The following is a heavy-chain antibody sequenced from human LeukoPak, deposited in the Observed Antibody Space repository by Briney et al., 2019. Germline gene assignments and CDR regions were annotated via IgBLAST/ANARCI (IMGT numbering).Heavy chain of an antibody. V-gene: IGHV4-59*01. CDR3: ARGRFLGWTFDY. J-gene: IGHJ4*02. CDR2: IYYSGST. D-gene: IGHD3-3*01. CDR1: GGSISSYY. Sequence: PSETLSLTCTVSGGSISSYYWSWIRQPPGKGLEWIGYIYYSGSTNYNPSLKSRVTISVDTSKNQFSLKLSSVTAADTAVYYCARGRFLGWTFDYWGQGTLVTVSS.